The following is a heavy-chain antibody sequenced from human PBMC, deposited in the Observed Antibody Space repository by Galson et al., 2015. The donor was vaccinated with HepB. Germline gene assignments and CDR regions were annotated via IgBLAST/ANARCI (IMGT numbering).Heavy chain of an antibody. CDR1: GFTFSSHA. CDR2: ISGSGGST. Sequence: SLRLSCAASGFTFSSHAMSWVRQAPRKGLEWVSAISGSGGSTYYADSVKGRFTISRDNSKNTLYLQMNNLRAEDTAVYYCVKRDGGYGDYDAFDMWGQGTMVTVSS. J-gene: IGHJ3*02. CDR3: VKRDGGYGDYDAFDM. V-gene: IGHV3-23*01. D-gene: IGHD4-17*01.